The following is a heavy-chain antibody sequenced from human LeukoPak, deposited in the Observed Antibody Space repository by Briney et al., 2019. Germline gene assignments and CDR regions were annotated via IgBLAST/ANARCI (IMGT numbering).Heavy chain of an antibody. CDR1: GFTFSDYY. J-gene: IGHJ6*04. CDR2: ISSCSSDT. D-gene: IGHD2-15*01. Sequence: GGSLRLSCAASGFTFSDYYMSWIRQAPGKGLECISYISSCSSDTKYADSVKGRFTISRDNAKNSLYLQMNSLRAEDTAVYCARYGYLDVWGKGTTVTVSS. V-gene: IGHV3-11*06. CDR3: ARYGYLDV.